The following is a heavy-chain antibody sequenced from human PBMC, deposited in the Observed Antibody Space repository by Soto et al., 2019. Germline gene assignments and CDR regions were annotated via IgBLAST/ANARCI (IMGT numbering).Heavy chain of an antibody. CDR3: ARSTTSRFRCD. V-gene: IGHV4-61*01. J-gene: IGHJ4*02. CDR2: IYYSGST. Sequence: QVQVQESGPGLVKPSETLSLTCTVSGGSVSSGSYYWSWIRQPPGKGLEWIGYIYYSGSTNYNPSPKCRVIISVDTSKKQFSLKVSSVTAADTAVYYCARSTTSRFRCDWGQGTLVTVSS. D-gene: IGHD4-17*01. CDR1: GGSVSSGSYY.